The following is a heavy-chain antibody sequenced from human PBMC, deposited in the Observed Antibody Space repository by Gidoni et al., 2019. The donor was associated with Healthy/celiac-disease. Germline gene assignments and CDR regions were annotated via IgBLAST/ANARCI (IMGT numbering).Heavy chain of an antibody. CDR3: ARDHRLIGAARPGVLSPFDY. J-gene: IGHJ4*02. CDR1: GFTFSSYS. CDR2: ISSSSSYI. Sequence: EVQLVESGGGLVKPGGSLRLSCAASGFTFSSYSMNWVRQAPGKGLEWVSSISSSSSYIYYADSVKGRFTISRDNAKNSLYLQMNSLRAEDTAVYYCARDHRLIGAARPGVLSPFDYWGQGTLVTVSS. D-gene: IGHD6-6*01. V-gene: IGHV3-21*01.